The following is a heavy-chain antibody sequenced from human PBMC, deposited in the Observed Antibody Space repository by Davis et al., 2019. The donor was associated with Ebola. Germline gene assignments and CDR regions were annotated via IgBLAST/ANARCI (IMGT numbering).Heavy chain of an antibody. CDR3: ARDPSVGDIVVVPAVLNYYYYYMDV. CDR1: GFTFSSYS. V-gene: IGHV3-21*01. CDR2: ISSSSSYI. J-gene: IGHJ6*03. Sequence: GESLKISCAASGFTFSSYSMNWVRQAPGKGLEWVSSISSSSSYIYYADSVKGRFTISRDNAKNSLYLQMNSLRAEDTAVYYCARDPSVGDIVVVPAVLNYYYYYMDVWGKGTTVTVSS. D-gene: IGHD2-2*01.